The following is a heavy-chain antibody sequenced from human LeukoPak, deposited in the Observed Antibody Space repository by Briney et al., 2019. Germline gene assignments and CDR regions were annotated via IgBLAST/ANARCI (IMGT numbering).Heavy chain of an antibody. Sequence: PSETLSLTCTVPGGSISSYYWSWIRQPPGKGLEWIGYIYYSGSTNYNPSLKSRVTISVDTSKNQFSLKLSSVTAADTAVYYCARSRDGYIHFDYWGQGTLVTVSS. CDR3: ARSRDGYIHFDY. V-gene: IGHV4-59*01. J-gene: IGHJ4*02. CDR2: IYYSGST. D-gene: IGHD5-24*01. CDR1: GGSISSYY.